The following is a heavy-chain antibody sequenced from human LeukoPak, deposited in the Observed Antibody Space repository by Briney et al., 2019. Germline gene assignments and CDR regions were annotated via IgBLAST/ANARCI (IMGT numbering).Heavy chain of an antibody. J-gene: IGHJ4*02. CDR1: GFTFSTYS. V-gene: IGHV3-48*02. CDR2: ISSSSSTI. D-gene: IGHD5-12*01. CDR3: ARSPYIVATIGADY. Sequence: GGSLRLSCAASGFTFSTYSMTWVRQAPGKGLEWVSNISSSSSTIYYADSVKGRFTISRDNAKNSLYLQMKSLRDEDTAVFYCARSPYIVATIGADYWGQGTLVTVSS.